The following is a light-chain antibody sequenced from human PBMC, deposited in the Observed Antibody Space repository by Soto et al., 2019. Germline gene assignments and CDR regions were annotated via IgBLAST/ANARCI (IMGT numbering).Light chain of an antibody. CDR3: QQYGSSLFT. Sequence: IVLTQSLGTLSFYPGERATLYCRASQSVSSSYLAWYHHISGQAPRLLIYGASSRATGIPDRFSGSGSGTDFTLTISRLEPEDFAVYYCQQYGSSLFTFGPGTKVDIK. V-gene: IGKV3-20*01. J-gene: IGKJ3*01. CDR2: GAS. CDR1: QSVSSSY.